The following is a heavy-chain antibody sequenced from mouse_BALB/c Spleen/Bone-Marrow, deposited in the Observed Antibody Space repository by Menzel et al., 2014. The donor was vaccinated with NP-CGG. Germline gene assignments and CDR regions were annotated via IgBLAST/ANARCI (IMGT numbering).Heavy chain of an antibody. CDR1: GYTFTDYY. Sequence: LVESGPELVKPGASVKISCKASGYTFTDYYINWVKQKPGQGLEWIGWIYPGSGNTKYNEKFKGKATLTVDTSSSTAYMQLSSLTSEDTAVYFCANLGRYAMGYWGQGTSVTVSS. J-gene: IGHJ4*01. D-gene: IGHD3-1*01. CDR3: ANLGRYAMGY. CDR2: IYPGSGNT. V-gene: IGHV1-84*02.